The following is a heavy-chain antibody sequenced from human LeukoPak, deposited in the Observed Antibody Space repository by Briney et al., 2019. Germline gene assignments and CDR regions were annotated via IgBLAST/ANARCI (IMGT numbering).Heavy chain of an antibody. V-gene: IGHV1-46*01. Sequence: ASVKVSCKASGYTFTSYYMHWVRQAPGQGLEWMGIINPSGGSTSYAQKFQGRVTMTRDTSTSTVYMELSSLRSEDTAVYYCARSVGTYSSGWYGDGFDYWGQGTLVTVSS. D-gene: IGHD6-19*01. CDR2: INPSGGST. CDR3: ARSVGTYSSGWYGDGFDY. CDR1: GYTFTSYY. J-gene: IGHJ4*02.